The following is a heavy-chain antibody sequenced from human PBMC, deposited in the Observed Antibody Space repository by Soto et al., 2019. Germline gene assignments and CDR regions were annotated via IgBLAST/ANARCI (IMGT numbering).Heavy chain of an antibody. J-gene: IGHJ4*02. D-gene: IGHD3-22*01. Sequence: SETLSLTCTVSGGSISSSSYYWGWIRQPPGKGLEWIGSIYYSGSTYYNPSLKSRVTISVDTSKNQFSLKLSSVTAADTAVYYCAPYYYDSSGYYVDYWGQGTLVTVSS. CDR3: APYYYDSSGYYVDY. CDR2: IYYSGST. CDR1: GGSISSSSYY. V-gene: IGHV4-39*01.